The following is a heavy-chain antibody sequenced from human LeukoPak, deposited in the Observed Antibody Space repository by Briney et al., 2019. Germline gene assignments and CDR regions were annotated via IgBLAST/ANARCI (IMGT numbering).Heavy chain of an antibody. CDR1: GFTFSSYA. CDR2: ISGSGGST. V-gene: IGHV3-23*01. Sequence: PGGSLRLSCAASGFTFSSYAMSWVRQAPGKGPEWVSAISGSGGSTYYADSVKGRFTISRDNSKNTLYLQMNSLRAEDTAVYYCAKDRYYYDSSGYLGRWGQGTLVTVSS. J-gene: IGHJ4*02. CDR3: AKDRYYYDSSGYLGR. D-gene: IGHD3-22*01.